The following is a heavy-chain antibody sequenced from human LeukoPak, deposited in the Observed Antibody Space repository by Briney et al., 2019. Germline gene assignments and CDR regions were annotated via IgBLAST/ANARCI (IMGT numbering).Heavy chain of an antibody. CDR2: IIPILGIA. V-gene: IGHV1-69*04. CDR1: GGTFSSYA. Sequence: SVKVSCKASGGTFSSYAISWVRQATGQGLEWMGRIIPILGIANYAQKFQGRVTITADKSTSTAYMELSSLRSEDTAVYYCARIHGGVQLWSDLDYWGQGTLVTVSS. D-gene: IGHD5-18*01. CDR3: ARIHGGVQLWSDLDY. J-gene: IGHJ4*02.